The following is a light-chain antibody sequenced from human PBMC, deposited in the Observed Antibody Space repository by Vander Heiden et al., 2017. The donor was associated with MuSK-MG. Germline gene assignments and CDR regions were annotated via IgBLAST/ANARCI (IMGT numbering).Light chain of an antibody. V-gene: IGKV3-11*01. CDR3: QQRSNWPPGYT. J-gene: IGKJ2*01. CDR1: QSVSSY. CDR2: DAS. Sequence: EIVLTQSPATLSLSPGERATLSCRASQSVSSYLAWYQQKPGQAPRLLIYDASNRATGIQARFSGSGAGTDFTLTISSREPEDFAVYYCQQRSNWPPGYTFGQGTKLEIK.